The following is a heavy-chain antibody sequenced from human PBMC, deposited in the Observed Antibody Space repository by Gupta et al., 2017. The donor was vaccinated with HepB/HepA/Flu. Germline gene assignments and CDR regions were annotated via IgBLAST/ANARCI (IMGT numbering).Heavy chain of an antibody. CDR2: IKLNEREK. V-gene: IGHV3-7*03. CDR1: GFSVRDFW. D-gene: IGHD1-14*01. J-gene: IGHJ6*02. CDR3: GRNNHDIDV. Sequence: ELQLVESGGGLVQPGGSLRISCVAYGFSVRDFWMSWVRQAPGKGLEWVANIKLNEREKYYVDSVKGRFTISRDNAKNSLYLQMDRLRAEDTGTYYCGRNNHDIDVWGQGTTVTVSS.